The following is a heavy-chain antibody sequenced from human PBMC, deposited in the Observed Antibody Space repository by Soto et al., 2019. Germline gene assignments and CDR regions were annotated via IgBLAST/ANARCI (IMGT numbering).Heavy chain of an antibody. CDR3: ATYRSSPSCRSY. Sequence: PGGSLRLSCVASGFTFSDYWMTCVRQALGKGLEWVANIKEDGSQKYYVDSVKGRFTISRDNAANSRYLQLKYLGAEDTAVYYCATYRSSPSCRSYWGQSTLVTVSS. CDR2: IKEDGSQK. D-gene: IGHD2-2*01. J-gene: IGHJ1*01. V-gene: IGHV3-7*05. CDR1: GFTFSDYW.